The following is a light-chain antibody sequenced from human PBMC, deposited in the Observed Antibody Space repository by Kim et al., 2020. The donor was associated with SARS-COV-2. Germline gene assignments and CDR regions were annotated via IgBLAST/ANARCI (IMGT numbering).Light chain of an antibody. CDR2: DVT. CDR3: SSYTSSRTLV. CDR1: SSDVGGYNY. V-gene: IGLV2-14*01. Sequence: QSALTQPASVSGSPGQSITISCTGTSSDVGGYNYVSWYQQHPGKAPKLIIYDVTKRPSGVSNRFSGSKSGNPASLTISGLRADDEADYYCSSYTSSRTLVFGGGTQLTVL. J-gene: IGLJ2*01.